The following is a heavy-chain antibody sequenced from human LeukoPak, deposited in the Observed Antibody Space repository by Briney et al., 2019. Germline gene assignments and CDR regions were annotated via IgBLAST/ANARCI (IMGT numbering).Heavy chain of an antibody. CDR2: INHSGST. CDR1: GGSFSGYY. D-gene: IGHD2-2*02. V-gene: IGHV4-34*01. J-gene: IGHJ5*02. CDR3: AGTYRLRRFDP. Sequence: PSETLSLTCAVYGGSFSGYYWSWIRQPPGKGLEWIGEINHSGSTNYNPSLKSRVTISVDTSKNQFSLKLTSVTAADTAVYYCAGTYRLRRFDPWGQGTLVTVSS.